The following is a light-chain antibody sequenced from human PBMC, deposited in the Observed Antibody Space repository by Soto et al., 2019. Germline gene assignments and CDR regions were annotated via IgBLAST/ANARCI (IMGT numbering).Light chain of an antibody. Sequence: QSVLTQPASVSGSPGQSITISCTGTSSDVGGYNYVSWYQQHPGKAPKLMIYDVVNRPSGVSDRFSGAKSGNTASLTISGLQAEDEADYYCGSYTSTSSLCVFGGGTKLTVL. CDR2: DVV. CDR3: GSYTSTSSLCV. J-gene: IGLJ3*02. CDR1: SSDVGGYNY. V-gene: IGLV2-14*01.